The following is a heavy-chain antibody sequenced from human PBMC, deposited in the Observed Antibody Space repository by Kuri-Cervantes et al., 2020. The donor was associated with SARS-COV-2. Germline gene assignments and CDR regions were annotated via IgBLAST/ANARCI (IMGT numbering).Heavy chain of an antibody. D-gene: IGHD2-15*01. CDR3: ARELGGGSV. J-gene: IGHJ4*02. CDR2: ISSSSSYI. V-gene: IGHV3-21*01. Sequence: ETLSLTCAASGFTFSSYSMNWVRQAPGKELEWVSSISSSSSYIYYADSVKGRFTISRDNAKNSLYLQMNSLRAEDTAVYYCARELGGGSVWGQGTLVTVSS. CDR1: GFTFSSYS.